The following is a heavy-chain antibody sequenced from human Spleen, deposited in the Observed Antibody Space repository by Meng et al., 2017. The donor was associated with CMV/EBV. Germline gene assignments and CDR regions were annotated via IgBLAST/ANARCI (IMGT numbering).Heavy chain of an antibody. J-gene: IGHJ6*02. V-gene: IGHV3-53*01. CDR3: AKISTSNVDTAMFNLLAYGMDV. D-gene: IGHD5-18*01. CDR1: GLTVSSNY. CDR2: IYSGGST. Sequence: GESLKISCAVSGLTVSSNYMSWVRQAPGKGLEWVSVIYSGGSTYYADSVKGRFTISRDKSMNTLYLQMNSLRAEDTAVYYCAKISTSNVDTAMFNLLAYGMDVWGQGTTVTVSS.